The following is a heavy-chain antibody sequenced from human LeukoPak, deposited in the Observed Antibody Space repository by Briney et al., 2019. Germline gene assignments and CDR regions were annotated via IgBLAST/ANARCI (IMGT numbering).Heavy chain of an antibody. CDR1: GYSISSGYY. Sequence: SETLSLTCTVSGYSISSGYYWGWIRQPPGKGLEWIGSIYHSGSTYYNPSLKSRVTISVDTSKNQFSLKLSSVTAADTAVYYCARRGSAGIGLRRNWFDPWGQGTLVTVSS. J-gene: IGHJ5*02. V-gene: IGHV4-38-2*02. D-gene: IGHD6-13*01. CDR3: ARRGSAGIGLRRNWFDP. CDR2: IYHSGST.